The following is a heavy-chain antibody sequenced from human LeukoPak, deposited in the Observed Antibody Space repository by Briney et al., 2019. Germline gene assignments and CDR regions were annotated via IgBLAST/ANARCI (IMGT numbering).Heavy chain of an antibody. J-gene: IGHJ5*02. CDR1: GYTFTSYG. V-gene: IGHV1-18*01. CDR2: ISPYNGNT. Sequence: ASVKVSCKASGYTFTSYGISRVRQASGQGLEWMGWISPYNGNTKYAQKVQGRLTMTTDTSTSTAYMELRSLRSDDTAIYYCARDLYNWNYGGNWFDPWGQGTLVTVSS. CDR3: ARDLYNWNYGGNWFDP. D-gene: IGHD1-7*01.